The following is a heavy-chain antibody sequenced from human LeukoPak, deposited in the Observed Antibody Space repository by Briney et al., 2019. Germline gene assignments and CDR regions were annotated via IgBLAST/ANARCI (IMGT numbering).Heavy chain of an antibody. CDR1: GYTFTSYG. CDR2: ISAYNGNT. V-gene: IGHV1-18*01. D-gene: IGHD6-19*01. CDR3: ARVLGAVADYYFDY. J-gene: IGHJ4*02. Sequence: ASVKVSCKASGYTFTSYGISWVRQAPGQGLEWVGWISAYNGNTNYAQKLQGRVTMTTDTSTSTAYMELRSLRSDDTAVYYCARVLGAVADYYFDYWGQGTLVTVSS.